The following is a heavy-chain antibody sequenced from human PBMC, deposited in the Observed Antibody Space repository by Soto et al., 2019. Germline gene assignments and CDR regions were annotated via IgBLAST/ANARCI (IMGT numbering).Heavy chain of an antibody. D-gene: IGHD1-26*01. Sequence: GASVKVSCKASGGTFSSYAISWVRQAPGQGLEWMGGIIPIFGTANYAQKFQGRVTITADESTSTAYMELSRLRSEDTAVYYCARDLSGSYWDFDYWGQGTLVTVSS. J-gene: IGHJ4*02. CDR3: ARDLSGSYWDFDY. CDR1: GGTFSSYA. CDR2: IIPIFGTA. V-gene: IGHV1-69*13.